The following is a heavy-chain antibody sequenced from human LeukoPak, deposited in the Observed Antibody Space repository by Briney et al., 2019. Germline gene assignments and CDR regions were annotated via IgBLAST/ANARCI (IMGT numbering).Heavy chain of an antibody. J-gene: IGHJ6*02. CDR2: IYSGGST. Sequence: GGSLRLSCAASGFTVSSNYMSWVRQAPGKGLEWVSVIYSGGSTYYADSVKGRFTISRHNSKNTLYLQMNSLRAEDTAVYYCARDLRAAAGQARMDVWGQGTTVTVSS. CDR1: GFTVSSNY. CDR3: ARDLRAAAGQARMDV. V-gene: IGHV3-53*04. D-gene: IGHD6-13*01.